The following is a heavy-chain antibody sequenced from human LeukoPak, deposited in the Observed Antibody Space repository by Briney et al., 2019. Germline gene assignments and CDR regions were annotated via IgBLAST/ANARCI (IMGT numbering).Heavy chain of an antibody. Sequence: ASVKVSCKASGYTFTSYAMHWVRQAPGQRLEWMGWINAGNGNTKYSQKFQGRVTITRNTSASTAYMELSSLRSEDTAVYYCARDGAIYSYGLDYWGQGTLVTVSS. CDR2: INAGNGNT. CDR3: ARDGAIYSYGLDY. V-gene: IGHV1-3*01. D-gene: IGHD5-18*01. J-gene: IGHJ4*02. CDR1: GYTFTSYA.